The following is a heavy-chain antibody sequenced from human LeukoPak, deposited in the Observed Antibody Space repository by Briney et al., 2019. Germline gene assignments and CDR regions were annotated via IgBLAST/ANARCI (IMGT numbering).Heavy chain of an antibody. D-gene: IGHD6-13*01. CDR3: ARDDIAAAPYPFDY. CDR2: ISAYNGNT. J-gene: IGHJ4*02. V-gene: IGHV1-18*04. Sequence: ASVKVSCKASGYTFTSYGISWVRQAPGQGLEWMGWISAYNGNTNYAQKLQGRVTMTTDTSTSKAYMELRSLRSDDTAVYYCARDDIAAAPYPFDYWGQGTLVTVSS. CDR1: GYTFTSYG.